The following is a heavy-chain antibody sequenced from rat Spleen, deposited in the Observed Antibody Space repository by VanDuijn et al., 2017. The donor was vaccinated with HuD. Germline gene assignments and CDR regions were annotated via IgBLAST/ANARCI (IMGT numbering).Heavy chain of an antibody. CDR2: ISSGSGNT. CDR1: GFTFSNYG. D-gene: IGHD1-4*01. CDR3: GRETGYNSYFDY. Sequence: EVQLVESGGGLVQPGRSLKLSCAASGFTFSNYGMHWIRQAPTKGLEWVASISSGSGNTYYRDSVKGRFPISRDNAKNTLYLQMDSLRSEDTATYYCGRETGYNSYFDYWGQGVLVTVSS. V-gene: IGHV5-19*01. J-gene: IGHJ2*01.